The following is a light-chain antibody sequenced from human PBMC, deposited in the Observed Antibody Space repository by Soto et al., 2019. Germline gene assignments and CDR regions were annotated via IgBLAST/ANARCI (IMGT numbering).Light chain of an antibody. J-gene: IGKJ1*01. CDR3: QQRSNWPRT. V-gene: IGKV3-11*01. CDR2: DAS. CDR1: QSVSSS. Sequence: EIVLTQSPATRSLSPGERATLSCRASQSVSSSLAWYQQKPGQAPRLLIYDASNRATGIPARFSGSGSGTDFTLTISSLEPEDFAVYYCQQRSNWPRTFGQGTKVDIK.